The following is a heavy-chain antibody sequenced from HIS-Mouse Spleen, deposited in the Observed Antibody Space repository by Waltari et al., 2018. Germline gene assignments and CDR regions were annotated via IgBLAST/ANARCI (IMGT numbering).Heavy chain of an antibody. D-gene: IGHD3-10*01. CDR1: GFTFRSYG. V-gene: IGHV3-33*01. J-gene: IGHJ3*02. CDR2: IWYYGSNK. Sequence: QVQLVESGGGVVQPGRSLRLSCAASGFTFRSYGMQWVRQDPGKGLGWVAVIWYYGSNKYYADSVKGRFTISRDNSKNTLYLQMNSLRAEDTAVYYCASISLWGGPVDIWGQGTMVTVSS. CDR3: ASISLWGGPVDI.